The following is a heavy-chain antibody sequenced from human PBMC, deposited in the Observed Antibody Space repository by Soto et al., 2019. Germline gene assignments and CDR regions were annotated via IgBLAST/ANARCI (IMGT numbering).Heavy chain of an antibody. CDR1: GFTFDDYT. D-gene: IGHD1-1*01. J-gene: IGHJ4*02. V-gene: IGHV3-9*01. Sequence: EVQLVESGGGLVQPGMSLSLSCTASGFTFDDYTMHWVRQAPGKGLEWVAHITWNSASIDYADSVKGRFSISRDNAKSSLYLQMNSHRTEDTAFYYCVKNRDNFAYNAHSPYDFWGQGTLVTVS. CDR2: ITWNSASI. CDR3: VKNRDNFAYNAHSPYDF.